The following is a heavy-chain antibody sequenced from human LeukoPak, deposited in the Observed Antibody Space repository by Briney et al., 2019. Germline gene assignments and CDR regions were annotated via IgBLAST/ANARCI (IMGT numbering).Heavy chain of an antibody. V-gene: IGHV5-51*01. CDR2: IYPGDSDT. CDR3: ARNIGYTSGWLDY. Sequence: GESLKISCEGSGYSFTSYWIGWVRQMPGKGLEWMGIIYPGDSDTRYSPSFQGQVTVSADKSITTAYLQWSSLKASDTAMYYCARNIGYTSGWLDYWGQGTLVTVSS. J-gene: IGHJ4*02. CDR1: GYSFTSYW. D-gene: IGHD6-19*01.